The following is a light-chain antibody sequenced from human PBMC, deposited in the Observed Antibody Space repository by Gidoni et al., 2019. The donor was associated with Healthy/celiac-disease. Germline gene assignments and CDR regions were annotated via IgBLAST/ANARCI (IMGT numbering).Light chain of an antibody. J-gene: IGKJ4*01. Sequence: QSVSSNLAWYQQKPGQAPRLLIYGASTRATGIPARFSGSGSGTEFTLTISSLQSEDFAVYYCQQYNNWPPLTFXGXTKVEIK. V-gene: IGKV3-15*01. CDR1: QSVSSN. CDR2: GAS. CDR3: QQYNNWPPLT.